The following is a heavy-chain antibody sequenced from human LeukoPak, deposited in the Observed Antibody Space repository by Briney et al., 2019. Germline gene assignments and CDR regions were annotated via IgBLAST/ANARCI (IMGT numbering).Heavy chain of an antibody. V-gene: IGHV3-23*01. CDR3: IKDGYCSSTSCYGHFDY. J-gene: IGHJ4*02. CDR1: GFTFSSYA. D-gene: IGHD2-2*01. Sequence: GGSLRLSCAASGFTFSSYAMNWVRQAPGKGLEWVSVISSSGGTTYYSDSVKGRFIISRDNSKNTLFLQMSSLRAEDTAVYYCIKDGYCSSTSCYGHFDYWGQGSLVTVSS. CDR2: ISSSGGTT.